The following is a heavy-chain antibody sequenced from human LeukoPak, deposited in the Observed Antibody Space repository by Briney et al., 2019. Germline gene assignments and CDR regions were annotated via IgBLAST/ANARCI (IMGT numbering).Heavy chain of an antibody. D-gene: IGHD6-13*01. Sequence: ASVKVSCKASGYTFTGYYMHWVRQAPGQGLEWMGWINPNSGGTNYAQKFQGWVTMTRDTSISTAYMELSRLRSDDTAVYYCAGSHIAAAGRWFDPWGQGTLVTVSS. CDR3: AGSHIAAAGRWFDP. V-gene: IGHV1-2*04. CDR2: INPNSGGT. CDR1: GYTFTGYY. J-gene: IGHJ5*02.